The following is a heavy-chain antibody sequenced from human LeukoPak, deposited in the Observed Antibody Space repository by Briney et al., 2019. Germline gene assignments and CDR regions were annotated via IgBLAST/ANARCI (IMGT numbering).Heavy chain of an antibody. CDR3: ASNPGTYYYDSSGYYYSWYFDY. CDR2: IKQDGSEK. CDR1: GFTFSSYW. V-gene: IGHV3-7*01. D-gene: IGHD3-22*01. J-gene: IGHJ4*02. Sequence: GGSLRLSCAASGFTFSSYWMSWVRQAPGKGLEWVASIKQDGSEKYYVDSVKGRFTISRDNAKNSLYLQMNSLRAEDTAVYYCASNPGTYYYDSSGYYYSWYFDYWGQGTLVTVSS.